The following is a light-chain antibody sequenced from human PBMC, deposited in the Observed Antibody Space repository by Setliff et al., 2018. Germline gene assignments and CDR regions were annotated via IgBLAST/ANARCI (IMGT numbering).Light chain of an antibody. J-gene: IGLJ1*01. CDR3: QAWDSGTAG. CDR1: KLGDKY. Sequence: SYELTQPPSLSVSPGQTASITCSGDKLGDKYISWYQHKPGQSPVVVMYQDNKRPSGIPRRFSGSNSGNTATLTISGTQAMDEADYYCQAWDSGTAGFGSGTKVT. CDR2: QDN. V-gene: IGLV3-1*01.